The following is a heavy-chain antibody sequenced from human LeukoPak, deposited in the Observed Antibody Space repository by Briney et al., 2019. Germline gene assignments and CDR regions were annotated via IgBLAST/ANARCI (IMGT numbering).Heavy chain of an antibody. CDR1: GYTLTELS. V-gene: IGHV1-24*01. CDR2: FDPEDGET. D-gene: IGHD3-22*01. J-gene: IGHJ5*02. CDR3: ATVDYYDSSNCFDP. Sequence: ASVKVSCKVSGYTLTELSIHWVRQAPGKGLEWMGGFDPEDGETIYAQKFQGRVTMTEDTSTDTTYMELSSLRSEDTAMYYCATVDYYDSSNCFDPWGQGTLVTVSS.